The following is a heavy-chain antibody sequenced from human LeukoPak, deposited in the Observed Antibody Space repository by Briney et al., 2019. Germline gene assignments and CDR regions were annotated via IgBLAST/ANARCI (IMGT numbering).Heavy chain of an antibody. CDR1: GGSISSYY. D-gene: IGHD5-12*01. Sequence: SEALSLTCTVSGGSISSYYWSWIRQPPGKGLEWIGFIYYTGSTNYNPSLKSRVTISVDTSNNQFSLNLSSVTAADTAVYYCARHTVATPRAFDIWGQGTMVTVSS. V-gene: IGHV4-59*08. J-gene: IGHJ3*02. CDR3: ARHTVATPRAFDI. CDR2: IYYTGST.